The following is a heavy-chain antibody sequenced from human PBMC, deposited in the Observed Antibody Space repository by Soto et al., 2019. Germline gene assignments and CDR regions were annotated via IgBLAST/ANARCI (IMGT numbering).Heavy chain of an antibody. CDR1: GGSLSSYY. Sequence: QVQLQESGPGLVKPSETLSLTCTVSGGSLSSYYWTWIRQPPGKGLEWLGYVYFSGNTNYNPTIRSRVTISIATSKNQSPLRLASVAAADTAFYYCGSVRPSGYVLSWGKGTLVTVSS. CDR2: VYFSGNT. CDR3: GSVRPSGYVLS. D-gene: IGHD6-25*01. J-gene: IGHJ5*02. V-gene: IGHV4-59*01.